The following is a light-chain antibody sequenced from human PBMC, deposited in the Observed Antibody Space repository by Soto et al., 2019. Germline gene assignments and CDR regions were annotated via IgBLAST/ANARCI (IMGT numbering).Light chain of an antibody. CDR1: SSNIGSDY. CDR2: ENN. V-gene: IGLV1-51*02. J-gene: IGLJ2*01. CDR3: AAWDKSLSGGV. Sequence: QSVLTQPPSVSAAPGQSVTISCSGSSSNIGSDYVSWYQQLPGTAPKLLIYENNKRPSGIPDRFSGSKSGTSATLGITGLQTGDDADYYCAAWDKSLSGGVFGGGTQLTVL.